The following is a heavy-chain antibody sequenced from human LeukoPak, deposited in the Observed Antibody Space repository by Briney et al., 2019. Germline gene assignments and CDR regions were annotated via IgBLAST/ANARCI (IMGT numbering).Heavy chain of an antibody. J-gene: IGHJ6*02. D-gene: IGHD6-13*01. Sequence: ASVKVSCKASGYTFSSYGISWVRQAPGQGLEWMGWISAYNGNTNFAQEFQGRVTMTSDTSTSTASMELRSLRSDDTAVYYCARDPLRSSWSTYNNAMDVWGQGTTVTVS. V-gene: IGHV1-18*01. CDR2: ISAYNGNT. CDR3: ARDPLRSSWSTYNNAMDV. CDR1: GYTFSSYG.